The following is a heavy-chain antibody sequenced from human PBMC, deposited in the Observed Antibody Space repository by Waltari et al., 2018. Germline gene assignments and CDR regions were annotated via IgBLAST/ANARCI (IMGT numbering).Heavy chain of an antibody. V-gene: IGHV3-7*01. CDR3: ATSSASAGND. D-gene: IGHD1-1*01. CDR1: GFIFSSPIW. CDR2: INPDGSAK. J-gene: IGHJ4*02. Sequence: EVQLVESGGGLVQPGGSLRLSCVGPGFIFSSPIWMSWVRQAPGKGLEWLANINPDGSAKYYVESVKGRFTISRNNAENSVYLQMNSLRADDTAVYYCATSSASAGNDWGQGTLVSVSS.